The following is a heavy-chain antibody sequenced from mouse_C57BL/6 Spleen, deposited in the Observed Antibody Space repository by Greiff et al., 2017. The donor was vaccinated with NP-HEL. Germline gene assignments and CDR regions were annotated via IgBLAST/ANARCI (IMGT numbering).Heavy chain of an antibody. Sequence: VQLQQSGAELVKPGASVKISCKASGYAFSSYWMNWVKQRPGKGLEWIGQIYPGDGDTNYNGKFKGKATLTADKSSSTAYMQLSSLTSEDSAVYFCASMGYYGSGPYWYFDVWGTGTTVTVSS. J-gene: IGHJ1*03. V-gene: IGHV1-80*01. CDR3: ASMGYYGSGPYWYFDV. CDR2: IYPGDGDT. D-gene: IGHD1-1*01. CDR1: GYAFSSYW.